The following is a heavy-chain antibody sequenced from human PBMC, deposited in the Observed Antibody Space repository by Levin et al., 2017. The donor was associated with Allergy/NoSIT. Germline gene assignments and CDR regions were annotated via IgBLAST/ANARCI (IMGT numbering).Heavy chain of an antibody. D-gene: IGHD2/OR15-2a*01. CDR1: GFTFSTYW. CDR2: INPDGSGR. V-gene: IGHV3-7*01. Sequence: GGSLRLSCAASGFTFSTYWMTWVRQAPGKRLEWLANINPDGSGRYYVDSARGRFTISRDNAKNSLYLEVDSLTTEDTAMYYCVRDHFYGDSCGQGTLVTVSS. CDR3: VRDHFYGDS. J-gene: IGHJ4*02.